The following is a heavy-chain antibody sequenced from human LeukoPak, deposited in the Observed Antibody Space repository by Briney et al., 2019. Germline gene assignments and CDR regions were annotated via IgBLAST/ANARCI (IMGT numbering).Heavy chain of an antibody. CDR3: ARGGRSIFGVADY. D-gene: IGHD3-3*01. Sequence: ASVKVSCKASGYTFTGYYMHWVRQASGQGLEWMGWINSDSGGTNYAQMFQGRVTMTRDTSITTAYMELTSLTSDDTAVYYCARGGRSIFGVADYWGQGTLVTVSS. CDR1: GYTFTGYY. V-gene: IGHV1-2*02. J-gene: IGHJ4*02. CDR2: INSDSGGT.